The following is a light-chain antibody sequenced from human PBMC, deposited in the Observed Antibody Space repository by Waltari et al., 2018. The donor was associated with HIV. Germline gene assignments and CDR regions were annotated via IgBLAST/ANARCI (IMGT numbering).Light chain of an antibody. V-gene: IGKV3-11*01. CDR2: DTS. J-gene: IGKJ4*01. CDR3: QQRNNWPPVS. CDR1: QTISNY. Sequence: EIVLTQTPATLSLSPGERATLSCRTSQTISNYLAWYQQKPGQAPRLLSQDTSKRATGISARFSGSGSGADFTHTSSSLEPEDFAVYYGQQRNNWPPVSVGGGTKVEIK.